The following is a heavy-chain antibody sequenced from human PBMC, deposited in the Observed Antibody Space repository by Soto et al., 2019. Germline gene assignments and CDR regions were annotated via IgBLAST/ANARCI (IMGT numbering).Heavy chain of an antibody. CDR2: IDPSDSYT. V-gene: IGHV5-10-1*01. CDR1: GYSFTSYW. CDR3: ARQYCSSTSCHGYYYYYYGMDV. D-gene: IGHD2-2*01. J-gene: IGHJ6*02. Sequence: GESLKISCKGSGYSFTSYWISWVRQMPGKGLEWMGRIDPSDSYTNYSPSFQGHVTISADKSISTAYLQWSSLKASDTAMYYCARQYCSSTSCHGYYYYYYGMDVWGQGTTVTVSS.